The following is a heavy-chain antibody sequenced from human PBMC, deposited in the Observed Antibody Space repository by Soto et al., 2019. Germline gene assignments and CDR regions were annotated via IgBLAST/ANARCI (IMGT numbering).Heavy chain of an antibody. CDR1: GFTVSSNY. Sequence: GGSLRLSCAASGFTVSSNYMSWVRQAPGKGLEWVSVIYSGGSTYYADSVKGRFTISRDNSKNTLYLQMNILRAEDTAVYYCARGIAAAGALYDYWGQGTLVTVSS. D-gene: IGHD6-13*01. CDR3: ARGIAAAGALYDY. V-gene: IGHV3-53*01. J-gene: IGHJ4*02. CDR2: IYSGGST.